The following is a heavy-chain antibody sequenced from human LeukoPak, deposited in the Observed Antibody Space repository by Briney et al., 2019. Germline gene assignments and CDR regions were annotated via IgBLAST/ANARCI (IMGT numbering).Heavy chain of an antibody. CDR1: GFTFSSYA. D-gene: IGHD6-13*01. Sequence: GGSLRLSCAASGFTFSSYAMSWVRQAPGKGLEWVANIKKDGSEKYYVDSVKGRFTISRDNAKNSLYLQMNSLRAEDTAVYFCARGLYSSTTYYFDYWGQGTLVTVSS. V-gene: IGHV3-7*03. CDR2: IKKDGSEK. CDR3: ARGLYSSTTYYFDY. J-gene: IGHJ4*02.